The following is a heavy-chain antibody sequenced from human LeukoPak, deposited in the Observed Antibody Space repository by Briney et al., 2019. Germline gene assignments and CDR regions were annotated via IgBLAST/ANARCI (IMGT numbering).Heavy chain of an antibody. J-gene: IGHJ5*02. CDR1: GFTVSSNY. D-gene: IGHD3-22*01. CDR2: IYSGGST. CDR3: ARVANPYDSSGYYYDL. Sequence: GGSLRLSCAASGFTVSSNYMSWVRQAPGKGLEWVSVIYSGGSTYYADSVKGRFTISRDNSKNTLYLQMNSLGAEDTAVYYCARVANPYDSSGYYYDLWGQGTLVTVSS. V-gene: IGHV3-53*01.